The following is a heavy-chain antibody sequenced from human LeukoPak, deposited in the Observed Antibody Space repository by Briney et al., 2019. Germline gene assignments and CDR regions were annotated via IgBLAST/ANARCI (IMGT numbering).Heavy chain of an antibody. D-gene: IGHD2-2*01. J-gene: IGHJ4*02. V-gene: IGHV3-30*02. CDR3: AKDRCCSSPSCWNFDS. Sequence: GGSLRLSCAASGFTFSDYGMDWVSQAPGKGLEWVAFIRYDGSIKYYTDSVKDRLTISRDNSRNTLYLQMNSLRDEDTAVYYCAKDRCCSSPSCWNFDSWGQGTLVTVSS. CDR1: GFTFSDYG. CDR2: IRYDGSIK.